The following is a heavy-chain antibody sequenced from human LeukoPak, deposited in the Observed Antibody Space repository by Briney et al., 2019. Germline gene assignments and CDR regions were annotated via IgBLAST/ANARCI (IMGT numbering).Heavy chain of an antibody. CDR2: ISYDGSNK. J-gene: IGHJ4*02. Sequence: GGSLRLSCAASGFTFSSYAMHWVRQAPGKGLEWVAVISYDGSNKYYADSVKGRFTISRDNSKNTLYLQMNSLRAEDTAVYYCAKDQDSSGHPLPDYWGQGTLVTVSS. D-gene: IGHD6-25*01. CDR1: GFTFSSYA. V-gene: IGHV3-30*04. CDR3: AKDQDSSGHPLPDY.